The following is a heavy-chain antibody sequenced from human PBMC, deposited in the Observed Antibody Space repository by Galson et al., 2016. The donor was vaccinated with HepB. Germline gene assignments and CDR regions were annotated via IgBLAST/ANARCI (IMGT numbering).Heavy chain of an antibody. J-gene: IGHJ6*02. CDR2: VHYSGIT. Sequence: SETLSLTCAVSGASISGHYRSWIRQPPGKGLEWIGYVHYSGITNYNPSLKSRVSISIDTSKTHFSLRLTSLTVADTAIYYCARDGRAWVGLDVWGQGTTVTVSS. D-gene: IGHD3/OR15-3a*01. CDR3: ARDGRAWVGLDV. CDR1: GASISGHY. V-gene: IGHV4-59*11.